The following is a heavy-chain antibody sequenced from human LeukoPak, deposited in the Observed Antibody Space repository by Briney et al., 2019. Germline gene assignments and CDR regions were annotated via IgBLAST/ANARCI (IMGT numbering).Heavy chain of an antibody. J-gene: IGHJ5*02. CDR2: IYPGDSDT. V-gene: IGHV5-51*01. CDR3: ALPPVDWFDP. CDR1: GYISTGYW. Sequence: HGESLKISCKGSGYISTGYWIGWVRQMPGKGLEWMGIIYPGDSDTRYSPSFQGQVTISADKSISTAYLQWSSLKASHTAMYYCALPPVDWFDPWGQGTLVTVSS.